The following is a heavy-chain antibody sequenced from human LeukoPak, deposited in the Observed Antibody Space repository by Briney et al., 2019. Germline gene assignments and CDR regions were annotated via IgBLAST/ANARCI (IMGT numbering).Heavy chain of an antibody. CDR1: GGSFSGYY. CDR2: INHSGST. Sequence: KPSETLSLTCAVYGGSFSGYYWSWIRQPPGKGLEWIGEINHSGSTNYNPSLKSRVTIPVDTSKNQFSLKLSSVTAADTAVYYCARHGPYNGVTMVRGVLYNWFDPWGQGTLVTVSS. CDR3: ARHGPYNGVTMVRGVLYNWFDP. D-gene: IGHD3-10*01. V-gene: IGHV4-34*01. J-gene: IGHJ5*02.